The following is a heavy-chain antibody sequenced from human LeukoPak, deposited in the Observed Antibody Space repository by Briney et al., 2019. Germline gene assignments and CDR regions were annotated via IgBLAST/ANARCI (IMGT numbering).Heavy chain of an antibody. D-gene: IGHD2-2*01. Sequence: GRSLRLSCAASGFTFSSYAMHWVRQAPGKGLEWVAVISYDGSNKYYADSVKGRFTISRDNSKNTLYLQMNSLRAEGTAVYYCAKESGLCSSTSCYLYYFDYWGQGTLVTVSS. CDR1: GFTFSSYA. CDR3: AKESGLCSSTSCYLYYFDY. CDR2: ISYDGSNK. V-gene: IGHV3-30-3*01. J-gene: IGHJ4*02.